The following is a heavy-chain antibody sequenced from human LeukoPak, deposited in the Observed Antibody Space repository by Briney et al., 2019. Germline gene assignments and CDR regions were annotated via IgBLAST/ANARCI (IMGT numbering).Heavy chain of an antibody. Sequence: GRSLRLSCAASGFTFSNAWMSWVRQAPGKGLEWVGRIKSKTDGGTTDYAAPVKGRFTISRDDSKNTLYLQMNSLKTEDTAVYYCTTIAAAGRGNYWGQGTLVTVSS. CDR1: GFTFSNAW. D-gene: IGHD6-13*01. CDR2: IKSKTDGGTT. J-gene: IGHJ4*02. CDR3: TTIAAAGRGNY. V-gene: IGHV3-15*01.